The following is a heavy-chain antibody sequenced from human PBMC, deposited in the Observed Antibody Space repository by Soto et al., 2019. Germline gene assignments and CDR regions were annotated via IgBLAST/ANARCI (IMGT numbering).Heavy chain of an antibody. Sequence: QVQLVQSGAEVKKPGASVKVSCKASGYTFTSYGITWVRQAPGQGLEWMGWISAYNGNTNYAQKLQGRVIMTADTNTSTAYMELRSLRSDDTAVYYCARHGVYSDVPKQNAFNIWGQGTMFTVSS. V-gene: IGHV1-18*01. J-gene: IGHJ3*02. CDR2: ISAYNGNT. D-gene: IGHD6-13*01. CDR3: ARHGVYSDVPKQNAFNI. CDR1: GYTFTSYG.